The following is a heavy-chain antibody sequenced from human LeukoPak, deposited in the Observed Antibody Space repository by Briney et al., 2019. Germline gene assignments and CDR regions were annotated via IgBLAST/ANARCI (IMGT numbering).Heavy chain of an antibody. Sequence: GGSLRLSCAASGFTLSSYAMSWVRQAPGKGLGWVSIISGSGGTTYSADSVKGRFTISRDNSKNTLYLQMNSLRAEDTAVYYCAKASRDGYNLDFDYWGQGTLVTVSS. J-gene: IGHJ4*02. V-gene: IGHV3-23*01. CDR3: AKASRDGYNLDFDY. D-gene: IGHD5-24*01. CDR1: GFTLSSYA. CDR2: ISGSGGTT.